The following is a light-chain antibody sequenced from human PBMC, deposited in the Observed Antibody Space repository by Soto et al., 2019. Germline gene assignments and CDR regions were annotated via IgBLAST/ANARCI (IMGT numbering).Light chain of an antibody. V-gene: IGKV1-5*01. CDR2: DAS. CDR1: QSVSGW. Sequence: DIKLTQSPSTLSSSVGDTVTVTCRASQSVSGWLAWYQHKPGEAPKLLIYDASALPRGVPSRFSGSGSGTKFTLTIASLQPDDFATYYCQQYETFSGTFGPGTKVDI. CDR3: QQYETFSGT. J-gene: IGKJ1*01.